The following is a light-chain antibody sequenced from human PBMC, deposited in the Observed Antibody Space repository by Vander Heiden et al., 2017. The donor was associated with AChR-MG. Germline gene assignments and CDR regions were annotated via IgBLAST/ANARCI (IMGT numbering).Light chain of an antibody. J-gene: IGLJ2*01. CDR2: GKN. CDR1: SLRNYY. CDR3: NSRDSSGNHLV. Sequence: SSELTQDPAVSVALGQTVRITCQGDSLRNYYASWYQQKPGQAPVLVIFGKNNRPSGIPDRFSGSSSGNTASLTITGAQAEDEADYYCNSRDSSGNHLVFGGGTKLTGL. V-gene: IGLV3-19*01.